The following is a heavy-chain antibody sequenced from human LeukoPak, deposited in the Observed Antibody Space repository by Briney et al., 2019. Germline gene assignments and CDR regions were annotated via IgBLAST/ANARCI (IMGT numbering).Heavy chain of an antibody. CDR3: ARSGSYYEYYFDY. D-gene: IGHD1-26*01. CDR2: ISYDGSNK. Sequence: GGSLRLSCAASGFTFSSYAMHWVRQAPGKGLEWVAVISYDGSNKYYADSVKGRFTISRDNSKNTLYLQMNSLRAEDTAVYYCARSGSYYEYYFDYWGQGTLVTVSS. CDR1: GFTFSSYA. J-gene: IGHJ4*02. V-gene: IGHV3-30-3*01.